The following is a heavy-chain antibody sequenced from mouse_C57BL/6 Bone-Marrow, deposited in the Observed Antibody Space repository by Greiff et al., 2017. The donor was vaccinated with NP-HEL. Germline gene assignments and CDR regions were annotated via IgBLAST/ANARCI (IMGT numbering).Heavy chain of an antibody. J-gene: IGHJ2*01. CDR3: ARRDTTVVATDY. CDR1: GYTFTSYG. D-gene: IGHD1-1*01. CDR2: IYPRSGNT. V-gene: IGHV1-81*01. Sequence: VQLQESGAELARPGASVKLSCKASGYTFTSYGISWVKQRTGQGLEWIGEIYPRSGNTYYNEKFKGKATLTADKSSSTAYMELRSLTSEDSAVYFCARRDTTVVATDYWGQGTTLTVSS.